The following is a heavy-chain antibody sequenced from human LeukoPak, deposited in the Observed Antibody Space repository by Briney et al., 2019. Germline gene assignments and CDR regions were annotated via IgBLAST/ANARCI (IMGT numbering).Heavy chain of an antibody. D-gene: IGHD4-17*01. Sequence: AGSLRLSCAASGLTFSRYSISWVRQAPRKGLEWVSAISGSGGTTYYADSAKGRFTISRDNSKPTLYLQMNSLRAEHTAVYYCAKEMLVNTVTNGAFDIWGQGTMVTVSS. J-gene: IGHJ3*02. CDR2: ISGSGGTT. CDR1: GLTFSRYS. V-gene: IGHV3-23*01. CDR3: AKEMLVNTVTNGAFDI.